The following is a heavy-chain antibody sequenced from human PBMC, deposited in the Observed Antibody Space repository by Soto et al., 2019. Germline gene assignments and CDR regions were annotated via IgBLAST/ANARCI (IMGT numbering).Heavy chain of an antibody. CDR2: INGDGSTT. CDR3: ARDDIPDY. Sequence: EVQLVESGGGLVQPGGSLRLSCAASGFTFSTYWMHWVRQGPGKGLVWLSRINGDGSTTEYADSVKGRFTISRGNAKNTLYLQLHRLRVEDTAVYYCARDDIPDYWGQGTLVTVSS. D-gene: IGHD3-9*01. CDR1: GFTFSTYW. V-gene: IGHV3-74*03. J-gene: IGHJ4*02.